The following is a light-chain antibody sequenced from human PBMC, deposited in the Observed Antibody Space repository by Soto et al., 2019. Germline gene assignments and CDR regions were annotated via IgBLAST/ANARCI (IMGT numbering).Light chain of an antibody. CDR3: AAWDGSLNGWV. CDR2: NND. V-gene: IGLV1-44*01. Sequence: HSVLTQAPSASGTPGQRVTISCSGSNSNIGSNTVSWYQQVPGTAPKVLIYNNDQRPSGVPDRLSGSKSGTSASLAIGGLQSEDEADYYCAAWDGSLNGWVFGGGTKLTVL. CDR1: NSNIGSNT. J-gene: IGLJ3*02.